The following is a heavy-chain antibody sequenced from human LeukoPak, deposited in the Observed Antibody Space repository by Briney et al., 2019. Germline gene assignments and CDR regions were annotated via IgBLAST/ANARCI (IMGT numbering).Heavy chain of an antibody. V-gene: IGHV3-33*08. Sequence: GRSLRLSCAASGFMFRSYGMHWARQAPGKGLEWVAVIWYDGSNKYYTDSVKGRFTISRDNSNNTPYLQMNSLRVEDTAVYYCARGHVRGYSYGFGYWGQGSLVTV. J-gene: IGHJ4*02. CDR1: GFMFRSYG. D-gene: IGHD5-18*01. CDR3: ARGHVRGYSYGFGY. CDR2: IWYDGSNK.